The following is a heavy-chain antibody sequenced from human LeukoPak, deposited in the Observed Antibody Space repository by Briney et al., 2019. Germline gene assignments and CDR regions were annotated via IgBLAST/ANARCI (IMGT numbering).Heavy chain of an antibody. CDR3: ARHPQLYFFDY. V-gene: IGHV4-39*01. CDR1: GGSISSSSYY. J-gene: IGHJ4*02. CDR2: IYYSGNS. D-gene: IGHD1-1*01. Sequence: SETLSLTCTVSGGSISSSSYYRGWIRQPPGKGLEWIGSIYYSGNSYYNPSLNSRITISVDTSKNQFSLKLTSVTSTDTALYYCARHPQLYFFDYWGQGTLVTVSS.